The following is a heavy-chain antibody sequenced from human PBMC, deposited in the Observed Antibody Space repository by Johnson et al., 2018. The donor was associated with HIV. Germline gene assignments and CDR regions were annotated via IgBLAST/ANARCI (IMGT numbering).Heavy chain of an antibody. D-gene: IGHD1-7*01. V-gene: IGHV3-30*04. CDR3: AREENWNYDPDAFDI. CDR2: ISYDGSNK. CDR1: GFTFSSYA. Sequence: QEKLVESGGGVVQPGRSLRLSCAASGFTFSSYAMHWVRQAPGKGLEWVAVISYDGSNKYYADSVKGRFTISRDNSKNTLYLQMNSLRAEDTAVYYCAREENWNYDPDAFDIWGQGTMVTVSS. J-gene: IGHJ3*02.